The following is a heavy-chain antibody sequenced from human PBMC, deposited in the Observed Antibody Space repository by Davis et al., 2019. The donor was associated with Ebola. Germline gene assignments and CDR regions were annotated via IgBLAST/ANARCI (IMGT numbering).Heavy chain of an antibody. J-gene: IGHJ3*02. Sequence: SVKVSCKASGGTFSSYAISWVRQAPGQGLEWMGGIIPILGIANYAQKFQGRVTITADESTSTAYMELSSLRSEDTAVYYCARDLYDAFDIWGQGTMVTVSS. CDR2: IIPILGIA. CDR1: GGTFSSYA. V-gene: IGHV1-69*10. CDR3: ARDLYDAFDI.